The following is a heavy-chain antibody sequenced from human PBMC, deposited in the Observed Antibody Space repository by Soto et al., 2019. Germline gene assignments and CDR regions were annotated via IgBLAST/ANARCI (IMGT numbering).Heavy chain of an antibody. J-gene: IGHJ4*01. D-gene: IGHD2-15*01. Sequence: GASVKVSCKASGGTFSSYAISWVRQAPGQGLEWMGGIIPIFGTANYAQKFQGRVTITADESTSTAYMELSSRRSEDTAVYYCAPLKYCSGGNCSNHDYWGQGTLVTVSS. CDR2: IIPIFGTA. CDR3: APLKYCSGGNCSNHDY. V-gene: IGHV1-69*13. CDR1: GGTFSSYA.